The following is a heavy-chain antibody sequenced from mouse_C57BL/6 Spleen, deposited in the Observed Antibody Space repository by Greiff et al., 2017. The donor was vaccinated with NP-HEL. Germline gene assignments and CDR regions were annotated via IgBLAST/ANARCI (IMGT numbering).Heavy chain of an antibody. D-gene: IGHD4-1*01. CDR2: INPNNGGT. J-gene: IGHJ1*01. V-gene: IGHV1-26*01. CDR1: GYTFTDYY. Sequence: EVQLQQSGPELVKPGASVTISCKASGYTFTDYYMTWVKQSPGKSLEWIGDINPNNGGTSYNQTFKGKAPLTVDTSSSTAYMVLLSLTTVDSAVYYFARWECGNQGYFDFWGPGTTVTVSS. CDR3: ARWECGNQGYFDF.